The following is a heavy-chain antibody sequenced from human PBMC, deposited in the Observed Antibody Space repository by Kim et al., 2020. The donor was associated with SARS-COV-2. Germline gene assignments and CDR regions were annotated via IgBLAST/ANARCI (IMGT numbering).Heavy chain of an antibody. CDR2: INRSGSA. CDR1: AGSFSGYY. Sequence: SETLSLTCAIYAGSFSGYYWSWIRQTPGKGLEFIGEINRSGSANYYPSFQSRATISVDTSKNQFSLKLDSVSAADTAVYFCARVWDYYASSRMNVGWYF. D-gene: IGHD3-22*01. V-gene: IGHV4-34*01. CDR3: ARVWDYYASSRMNVGWYF. J-gene: IGHJ2*01.